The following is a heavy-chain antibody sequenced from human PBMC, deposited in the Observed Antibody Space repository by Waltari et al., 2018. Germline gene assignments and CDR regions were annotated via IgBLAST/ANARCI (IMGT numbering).Heavy chain of an antibody. D-gene: IGHD3-22*01. J-gene: IGHJ4*02. Sequence: QVQLVESGGGVVQPGRSLRLSCEASGFTFTSYAMNWVRQAPGKWLEWVALISYDGSSKYYADSVKGRFTISRDNPKNTLYLQMNSLRAEDTAVYYCARDGYDSSGYYFDYWGQGTLATVSS. CDR1: GFTFTSYA. V-gene: IGHV3-30*01. CDR2: ISYDGSSK. CDR3: ARDGYDSSGYYFDY.